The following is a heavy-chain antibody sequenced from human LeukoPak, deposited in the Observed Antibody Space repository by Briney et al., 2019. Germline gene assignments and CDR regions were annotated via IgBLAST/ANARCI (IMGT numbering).Heavy chain of an antibody. Sequence: ASVKVSCKASGYTFTSYDINWVRQATGQGLESMGWMNPNSGNTGYAQKFQGRVTMTRNTSISTAYMELSSLRSEDTAVYYCARWKWTYYDFWSGYDTDYWGQGTLVTVSS. D-gene: IGHD3-3*01. CDR2: MNPNSGNT. J-gene: IGHJ4*02. V-gene: IGHV1-8*01. CDR3: ARWKWTYYDFWSGYDTDY. CDR1: GYTFTSYD.